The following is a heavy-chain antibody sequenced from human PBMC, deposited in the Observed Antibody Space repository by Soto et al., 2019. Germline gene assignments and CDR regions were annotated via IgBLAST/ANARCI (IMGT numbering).Heavy chain of an antibody. CDR1: GFTFSSYA. V-gene: IGHV3-23*01. J-gene: IGHJ4*02. Sequence: EVQLLESGGGLVQPGGSLRLSCAASGFTFSSYAMSWVRQAPGKGLEWVSAISGSGSNTYNADSVKGRFTISRDNSKNTLFLQMNSLRAEDTAVYYCAKDRLRDGSSRQGFDYWGQGTLVTVSS. D-gene: IGHD6-6*01. CDR2: ISGSGSNT. CDR3: AKDRLRDGSSRQGFDY.